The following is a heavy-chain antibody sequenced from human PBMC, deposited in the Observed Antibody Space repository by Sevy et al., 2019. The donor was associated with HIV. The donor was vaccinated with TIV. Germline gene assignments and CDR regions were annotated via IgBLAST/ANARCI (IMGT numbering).Heavy chain of an antibody. D-gene: IGHD1-7*01. Sequence: SETLSLTCTVSGGSISSGDYYWSWIRQPPGKGLEWIGYIYYSGSTYYNPSLKSRVTISVDTSKNQFSLKLSSVTAADTAVYYWARDLTRTITGTSGAVDVWGQGTTVTVSS. CDR3: ARDLTRTITGTSGAVDV. CDR2: IYYSGST. J-gene: IGHJ6*02. CDR1: GGSISSGDYY. V-gene: IGHV4-30-4*01.